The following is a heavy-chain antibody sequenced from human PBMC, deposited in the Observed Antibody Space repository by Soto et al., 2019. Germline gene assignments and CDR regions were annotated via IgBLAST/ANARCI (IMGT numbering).Heavy chain of an antibody. D-gene: IGHD3-22*01. Sequence: QVQLQESGPGLVKPSQTLSLTCTVSGGSISGGNYYWSWIRQHPGKGLEWIGYIYYSGSTYYNPSLKCRVTISGDPSKRPFALTLSSVTAADTAVYYWARTSYDSSGTAAGPWGQGTLVTVSS. V-gene: IGHV4-31*03. CDR3: ARTSYDSSGTAAGP. CDR2: IYYSGST. J-gene: IGHJ5*02. CDR1: GGSISGGNYY.